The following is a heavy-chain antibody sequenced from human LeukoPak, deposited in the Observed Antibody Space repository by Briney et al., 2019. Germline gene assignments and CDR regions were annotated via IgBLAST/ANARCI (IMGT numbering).Heavy chain of an antibody. CDR3: ATVPTVTTYFSFDP. CDR2: FDPEDGET. V-gene: IGHV1-24*01. J-gene: IGHJ5*02. D-gene: IGHD4-17*01. Sequence: ASVKVSCKVSGYTLTELSMHWVRQALGKGLEWMGGFDPEDGETIYAQKFQGRVTMTEDTSTDTAYMELSSLRSEDTAVYYCATVPTVTTYFSFDPWGQGTLVTVSS. CDR1: GYTLTELS.